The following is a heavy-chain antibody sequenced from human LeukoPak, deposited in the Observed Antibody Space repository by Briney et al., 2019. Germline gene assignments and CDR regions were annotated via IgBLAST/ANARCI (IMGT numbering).Heavy chain of an antibody. D-gene: IGHD3-22*01. CDR3: ARDYYDRSGYPDY. J-gene: IGHJ4*02. V-gene: IGHV1-2*02. CDR2: INANSGGT. CDR1: GYSFTGYY. Sequence: ASVKVSCKASGYSFTGYYIHWVRQAPGQGLEWMGWINANSGGTKHAQKFQGRVTMTRDMSISTAYMELSRLTSDDTAVYYCARDYYDRSGYPDYWGQGSLVTVSS.